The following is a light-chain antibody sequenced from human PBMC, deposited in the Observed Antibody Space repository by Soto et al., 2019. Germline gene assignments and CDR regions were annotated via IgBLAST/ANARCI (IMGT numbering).Light chain of an antibody. CDR2: DAS. CDR3: QQYDTSFPVS. J-gene: IGKJ5*01. CDR1: QSVSSY. Sequence: EIVLTQSPATLSLSPGERATLSCRASQSVSSYLAWYQQKPGQAPRLLIYDASNRATGIPARFSGSGSGTDFTLTISSLEPEDFAVYYCQQYDTSFPVSFGQGTRLEIK. V-gene: IGKV3-11*01.